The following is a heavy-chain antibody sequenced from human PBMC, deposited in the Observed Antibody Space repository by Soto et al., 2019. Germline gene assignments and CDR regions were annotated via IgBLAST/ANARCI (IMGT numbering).Heavy chain of an antibody. J-gene: IGHJ6*02. Sequence: PGESLKISCKGSGYSFTSYWIGWVRQMPGKGLEWMGIIYPGDSDTRYSPSFQGQVTISADKSISTAYLQWSSLKASDTAMYYCARHPRDGYSYYYYYYGMDVWGQGTTVTVSS. CDR2: IYPGDSDT. CDR1: GYSFTSYW. CDR3: ARHPRDGYSYYYYYYGMDV. V-gene: IGHV5-51*01. D-gene: IGHD5-18*01.